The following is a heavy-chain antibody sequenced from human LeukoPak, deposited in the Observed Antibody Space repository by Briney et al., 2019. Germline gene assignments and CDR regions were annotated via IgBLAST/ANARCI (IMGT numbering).Heavy chain of an antibody. D-gene: IGHD3-3*01. J-gene: IGHJ4*02. CDR1: GFTVSSNY. CDR2: IKQDGSEK. Sequence: PGGSLRLSCAASGFTVSSNYMSWVRQAPGKGLEWVANIKQDGSEKYYVDSVKGRFTISRDNAKNSLYLQMNSLRAEDTAVYYCARATADTIFGVVIIHCFDYWGQGTLVTVSS. V-gene: IGHV3-7*04. CDR3: ARATADTIFGVVIIHCFDY.